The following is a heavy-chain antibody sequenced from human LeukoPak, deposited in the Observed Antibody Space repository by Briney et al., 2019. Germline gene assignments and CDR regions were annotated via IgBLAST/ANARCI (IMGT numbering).Heavy chain of an antibody. CDR3: AKSLYSYYDSSGYSPPLFDY. Sequence: PGGSLRLSCAASGFTFDDYAMPWVRQAPGKGLEWVSGISWNSGSIGYADSVKGRFTISRDNAKNSLYLQMNSLRAEDTALYYCAKSLYSYYDSSGYSPPLFDYWGQGTLVTVSS. CDR1: GFTFDDYA. D-gene: IGHD3-22*01. J-gene: IGHJ4*02. V-gene: IGHV3-9*01. CDR2: ISWNSGSI.